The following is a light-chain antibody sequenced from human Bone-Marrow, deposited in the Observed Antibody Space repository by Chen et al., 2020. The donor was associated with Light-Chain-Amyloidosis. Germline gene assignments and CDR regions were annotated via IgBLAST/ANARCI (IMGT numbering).Light chain of an antibody. CDR1: ESVGTF. Sequence: DIVLTQSPATLSLSLGERATLSCRASESVGTFLGWYQQTPGQAPRLLISDASNRAPDIPARFSGSGSGTDFTLIISRLEPEDFALYYCHQYGLSPYSFGQGTKLEIK. J-gene: IGKJ2*03. CDR3: HQYGLSPYS. CDR2: DAS. V-gene: IGKV3-11*01.